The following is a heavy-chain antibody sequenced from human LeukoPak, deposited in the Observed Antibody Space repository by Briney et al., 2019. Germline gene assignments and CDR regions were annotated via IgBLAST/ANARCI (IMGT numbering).Heavy chain of an antibody. V-gene: IGHV4-59*02. Sequence: PSETLSLTCTVTGGSVSHYYWSWIRQPPGKGLEWIGYIYYSGSTNCNPSLKSRVTISVDTFKNQFSLKLSSVTAADTAVYYCARESLELHIFDYWGQGTLVTVSS. CDR2: IYYSGST. D-gene: IGHD1-7*01. CDR3: ARESLELHIFDY. J-gene: IGHJ4*02. CDR1: GGSVSHYY.